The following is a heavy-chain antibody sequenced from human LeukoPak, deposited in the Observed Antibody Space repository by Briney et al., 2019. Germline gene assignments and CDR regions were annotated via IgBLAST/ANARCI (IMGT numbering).Heavy chain of an antibody. D-gene: IGHD2-2*01. V-gene: IGHV4-39*07. Sequence: PSETLSLTCTVSGGSISSSSYYWGWIRQPPGKGLEWIGSIYYSGSTYYNPSLKSRVTISVDTSKNQFSLKLSSVTAADTAVYYCARDLVVPAATNWFDPWGQGTLVTVSS. CDR2: IYYSGST. J-gene: IGHJ5*02. CDR3: ARDLVVPAATNWFDP. CDR1: GGSISSSSYY.